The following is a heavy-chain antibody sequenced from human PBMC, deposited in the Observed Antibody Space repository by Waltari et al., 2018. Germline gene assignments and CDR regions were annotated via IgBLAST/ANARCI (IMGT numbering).Heavy chain of an antibody. J-gene: IGHJ5*02. D-gene: IGHD2-2*01. Sequence: EVQLVESGGGLVKPGGSLRLSCAASGFSFFDYWMTWVRQAPGKGLEWVGRIKRSSDGGAAEYAAPVNGRFIISRDDSSSTLYLQMNSLKSEDTAVYYCITDPANAYVRWFDPWGQGTLVTVSS. CDR3: ITDPANAYVRWFDP. V-gene: IGHV3-15*01. CDR1: GFSFFDYW. CDR2: IKRSSDGGAA.